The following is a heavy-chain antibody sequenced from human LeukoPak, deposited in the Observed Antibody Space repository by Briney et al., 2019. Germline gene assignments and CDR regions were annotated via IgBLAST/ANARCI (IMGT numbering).Heavy chain of an antibody. CDR3: ARNYYDSSGYYYSFNWFDP. Sequence: SETLSLTCAVYGGSFSGYYWSWIRQPPGKGLEWIGEIYHIGSPSYNTSLKSRVTISVDTSKNQFSLKLSSVTAADTAVYYCARNYYDSSGYYYSFNWFDPWGQGTLVTVSS. CDR1: GGSFSGYY. J-gene: IGHJ5*02. D-gene: IGHD3-22*01. V-gene: IGHV4-34*01. CDR2: IYHIGSP.